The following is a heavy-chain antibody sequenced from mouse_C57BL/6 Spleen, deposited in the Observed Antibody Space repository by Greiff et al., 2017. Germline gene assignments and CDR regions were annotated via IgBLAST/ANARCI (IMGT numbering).Heavy chain of an antibody. CDR1: GFTFSSYG. V-gene: IGHV5-6*01. J-gene: IGHJ3*01. CDR3: ARQNYYGSSYPFAY. Sequence: EVHLVESGGDLVKPGGSLKLSCAASGFTFSSYGMSWVRQTPDKRLEWVATISSGGSYTYYPDSVKGRFTISRDNAKNTLYLQMSSLKSEDTAMYYCARQNYYGSSYPFAYWGQGTLVTVSA. D-gene: IGHD1-1*01. CDR2: ISSGGSYT.